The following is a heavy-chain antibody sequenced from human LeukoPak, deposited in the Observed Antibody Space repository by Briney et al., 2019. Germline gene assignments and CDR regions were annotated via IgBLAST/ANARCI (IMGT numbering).Heavy chain of an antibody. Sequence: SETLSLTCEVSGYSISSIYYWGWIRQSPEKGLEWIATISYSGTTYYNLSLKSRVTISMDTSKNQFSLKLTSVTAADTAVYYCARHVVGGVGFDYWGQGTLVTVSS. CDR3: ARHVVGGVGFDY. D-gene: IGHD2-15*01. V-gene: IGHV4-38-2*01. CDR1: GYSISSIYY. CDR2: ISYSGTT. J-gene: IGHJ4*02.